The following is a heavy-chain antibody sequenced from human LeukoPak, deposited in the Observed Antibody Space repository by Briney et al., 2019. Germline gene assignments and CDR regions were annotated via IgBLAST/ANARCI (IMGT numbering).Heavy chain of an antibody. V-gene: IGHV3-33*01. CDR3: ARSGSWCSGGSCHGGNWFDP. CDR1: GFTFSTYA. CDR2: IWYDGSNK. D-gene: IGHD2-15*01. Sequence: GRSLRLSCAASGFTFSTYAMHWVRQAPGKGLEWVAVIWYDGSNKYYADSVKGRFTISRDNSKNTLYLQMNSLRAEDTAVYYCARSGSWCSGGSCHGGNWFDPWGHGALVTVSS. J-gene: IGHJ5*02.